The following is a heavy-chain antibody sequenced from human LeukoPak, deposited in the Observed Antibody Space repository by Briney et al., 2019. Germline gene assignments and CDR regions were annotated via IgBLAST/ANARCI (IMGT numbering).Heavy chain of an antibody. Sequence: ASVKVSCKASGYTFTNYYMHWVRQAPGQGLEWMGLINPSGGYTNYAQKSQGRVNMTRDTSTSTVYMELSSLRSEDTAVYYCARGLHLRYYDRSGYFDYWGQGTLVTVSS. D-gene: IGHD3-22*01. CDR1: GYTFTNYY. CDR2: INPSGGYT. CDR3: ARGLHLRYYDRSGYFDY. V-gene: IGHV1-46*01. J-gene: IGHJ4*02.